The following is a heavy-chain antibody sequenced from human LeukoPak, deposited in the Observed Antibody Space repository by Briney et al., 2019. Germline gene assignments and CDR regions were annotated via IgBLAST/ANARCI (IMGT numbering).Heavy chain of an antibody. V-gene: IGHV4-39*01. CDR3: ASRNDILAGYVFDF. J-gene: IGHJ4*02. CDR1: GGSVSSSIYY. D-gene: IGHD3-9*01. Sequence: SETLSLTCTVSGGSVSSSIYYWGWIRQPPGKGLEWIGSIYYSGSTSYNPSLKSRVTISVDTSKNQFSLKLTSVTAADTAVYYCASRNDILAGYVFDFWGRGTLVTVSS. CDR2: IYYSGST.